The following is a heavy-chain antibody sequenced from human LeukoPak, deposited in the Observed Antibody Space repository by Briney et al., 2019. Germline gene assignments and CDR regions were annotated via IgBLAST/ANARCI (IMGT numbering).Heavy chain of an antibody. CDR3: ATDCCGSGSYGDY. D-gene: IGHD3-10*01. Sequence: VSVKVSCKVSGYTLTELSMHWVRQAPGKGLEWMGGFDPEDGETIYAQKFQGRVTMTEDTSTDTAYMELSSLRSEDTAVYYCATDCCGSGSYGDYWGQGTLVTVSS. V-gene: IGHV1-24*01. CDR2: FDPEDGET. CDR1: GYTLTELS. J-gene: IGHJ4*02.